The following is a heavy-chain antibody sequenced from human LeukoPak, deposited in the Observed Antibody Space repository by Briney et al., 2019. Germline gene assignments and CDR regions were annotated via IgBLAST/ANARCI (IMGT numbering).Heavy chain of an antibody. V-gene: IGHV1-69*13. D-gene: IGHD5-12*01. J-gene: IGHJ5*02. Sequence: SVKVSCKASGGTFSSYAISWVRQAPGQGLEWMGGIIPIFGTANYAQKFQGRVTITADESTSTAYMELSSLRSEDTAVYYCATRGYSGYDGWFDPWGQGTLVTVPS. CDR2: IIPIFGTA. CDR1: GGTFSSYA. CDR3: ATRGYSGYDGWFDP.